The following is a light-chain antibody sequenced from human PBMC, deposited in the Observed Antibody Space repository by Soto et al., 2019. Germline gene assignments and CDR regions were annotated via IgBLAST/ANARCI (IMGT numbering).Light chain of an antibody. CDR2: SNS. Sequence: QSVLPQPPSASGTPGQRVTFSCSGSSSNIGGNPVSWFQHLPRTAPKLLIFSNSQRPSGVPDRFSGAKSGTSASLAISGLQSEDEANYYCATWDDGLSAYVFGTGTKGTVL. CDR3: ATWDDGLSAYV. J-gene: IGLJ1*01. CDR1: SSNIGGNP. V-gene: IGLV1-44*01.